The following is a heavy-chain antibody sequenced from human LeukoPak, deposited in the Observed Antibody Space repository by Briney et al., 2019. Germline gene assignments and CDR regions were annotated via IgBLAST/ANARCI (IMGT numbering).Heavy chain of an antibody. CDR2: IWYDGSKK. D-gene: IGHD3-16*01. J-gene: IGHJ4*02. Sequence: GGSLRLSCAASGFTFPNYGMHWVRQAPGKGLEWVAVIWYDGSKKYYADSVEGRFTISRDTSKSTLYLQMNSLRVEDTAVYYCARDIGTVYYIWGNWGQGTLVTVSS. CDR3: ARDIGTVYYIWGN. CDR1: GFTFPNYG. V-gene: IGHV3-33*01.